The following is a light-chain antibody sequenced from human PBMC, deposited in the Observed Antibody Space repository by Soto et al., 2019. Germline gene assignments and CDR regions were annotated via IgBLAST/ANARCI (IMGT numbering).Light chain of an antibody. Sequence: DIQMAQSPSTLSASLGDRVTITCRANHSIDNRLAWYQQKPGKAPNLLIYDASSLESGVPSRFSGSGSGTEFTLIISGLQPEDVATYYCQHSYTVPIPFGQGTRLEIK. CDR2: DAS. J-gene: IGKJ5*01. V-gene: IGKV1-5*01. CDR3: QHSYTVPIP. CDR1: HSIDNR.